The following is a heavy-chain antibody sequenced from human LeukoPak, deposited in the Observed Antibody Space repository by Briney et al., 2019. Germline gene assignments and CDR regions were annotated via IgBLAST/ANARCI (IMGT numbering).Heavy chain of an antibody. J-gene: IGHJ4*02. CDR3: ARAPHGSGCDY. D-gene: IGHD6-19*01. CDR2: TYYSSKRYN. V-gene: IGHV6-1*01. CDR1: GDSVSSNSAT. Sequence: SQTLSLTCALSGDSVSSNSATWIWLRQSPSRGLEWLGRTYYSSKRYNDYGLSVRGRITVNPDTSTNQFSLQLNSVTPEDTAVYYCARAPHGSGCDYWSQGNLVTVSS.